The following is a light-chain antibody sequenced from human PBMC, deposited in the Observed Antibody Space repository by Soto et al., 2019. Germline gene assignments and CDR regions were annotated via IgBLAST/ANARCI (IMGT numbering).Light chain of an antibody. CDR3: QQYGSSPWT. J-gene: IGKJ1*01. Sequence: EIVLTQSPGTLSLSPGERATLSCRASQSVSSNYLAWYQQKSGQAPRPLIYGASSRTTGLPARFSGSGARTDFTLTISRLQSEDFAVYYCQQYGSSPWTFGQGTKVEIK. CDR1: QSVSSNY. CDR2: GAS. V-gene: IGKV3-20*01.